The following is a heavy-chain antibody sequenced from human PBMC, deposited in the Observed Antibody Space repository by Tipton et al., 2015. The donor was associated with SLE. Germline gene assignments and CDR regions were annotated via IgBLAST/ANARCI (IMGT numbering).Heavy chain of an antibody. CDR1: GGSISSYY. Sequence: TLSLTCTVSGGSISSYYWSWIRQPPGKGLEWIGFIYYSGSTNYNPSLKSRVTISVATSKNQFSLKLSSVTAANTAVYYCARDNSAETEFDPWGQGTLVTVSS. CDR2: IYYSGST. D-gene: IGHD2/OR15-2a*01. J-gene: IGHJ5*02. V-gene: IGHV4-59*01. CDR3: ARDNSAETEFDP.